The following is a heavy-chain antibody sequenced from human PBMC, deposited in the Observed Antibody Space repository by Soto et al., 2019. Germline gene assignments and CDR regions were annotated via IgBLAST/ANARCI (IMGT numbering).Heavy chain of an antibody. Sequence: GXSLNISCKGSGYSFTSYWIGWLRQKPGKGLEWLGIIYPGDSDTRYSPSFQGQVTISADKSISTAYLQWSSLKASDTAMYYCARPYSSGWYPFYWGQGTLVTVSS. J-gene: IGHJ4*02. CDR3: ARPYSSGWYPFY. V-gene: IGHV5-51*01. D-gene: IGHD6-19*01. CDR1: GYSFTSYW. CDR2: IYPGDSDT.